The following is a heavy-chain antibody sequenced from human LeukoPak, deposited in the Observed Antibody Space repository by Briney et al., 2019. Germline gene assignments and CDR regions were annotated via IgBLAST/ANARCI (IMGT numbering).Heavy chain of an antibody. CDR1: GFTFSNYA. V-gene: IGHV3-23*01. J-gene: IGHJ4*02. CDR2: ISASDVST. D-gene: IGHD4-17*01. CDR3: AKVYADYGRYDY. Sequence: PGGSLRLSCAASGFTFSNYAMSWVRQAPGKGLEWVSGISASDVSTYYADSVKGRFTISRDNSKNSLYLQMSSLRVEDTAVYYCAKVYADYGRYDYGGQGTLVTVSS.